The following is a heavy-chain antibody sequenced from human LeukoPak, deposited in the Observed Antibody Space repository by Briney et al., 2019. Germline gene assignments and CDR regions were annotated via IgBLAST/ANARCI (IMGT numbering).Heavy chain of an antibody. CDR1: GVPFSNYY. Sequence: PSETLSLTCAVSGVPFSNYYWSWVRQSPRQGLEWIGEINHSGYTNYNPSLKSRVTVSIDTSKNQFSLKLTSVTAADAGVYYCTRAVAGHPDWGQGTRVTVSS. V-gene: IGHV4-34*01. D-gene: IGHD6-19*01. CDR2: INHSGYT. CDR3: TRAVAGHPD. J-gene: IGHJ4*02.